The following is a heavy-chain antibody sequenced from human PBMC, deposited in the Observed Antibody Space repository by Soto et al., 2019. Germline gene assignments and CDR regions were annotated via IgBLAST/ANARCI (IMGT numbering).Heavy chain of an antibody. CDR2: IIPIFGTA. CDR3: ARDPVNRYCSGGSSSFYYYYGMDV. D-gene: IGHD2-15*01. Sequence: SVNVSCKSSGGTFSSYSISWVRQAPGQGLECMGWIIPIFGTANYAQKFQGRVTITADESTSTAYMELSSLRSEDTAVYYCARDPVNRYCSGGSSSFYYYYGMDVWGQGTTVTVSS. J-gene: IGHJ6*02. CDR1: GGTFSSYS. V-gene: IGHV1-69*13.